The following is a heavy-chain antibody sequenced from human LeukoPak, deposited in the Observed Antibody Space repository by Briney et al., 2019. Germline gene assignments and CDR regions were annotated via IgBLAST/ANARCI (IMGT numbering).Heavy chain of an antibody. CDR3: ARKENVYYYFDY. CDR1: GYSITSSSW. J-gene: IGHJ4*02. Sequence: SETLSLTCAVSGYSITSSSWWGWIRQPPGKGLAWIGYIYHSGTTYYNPSLQSRVTMSVDTSKNQFSLKLSSVTAVDTAVYYCARKENVYYYFDYWGQGTLVTVSS. D-gene: IGHD3-10*01. CDR2: IYHSGTT. V-gene: IGHV4-28*01.